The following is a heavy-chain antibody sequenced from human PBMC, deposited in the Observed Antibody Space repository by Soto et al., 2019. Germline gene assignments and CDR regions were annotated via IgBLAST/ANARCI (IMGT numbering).Heavy chain of an antibody. D-gene: IGHD3-9*01. CDR1: GYTFTIYG. Sequence: ASVKVSCKASGYTFTIYGISWVRQAPGQGLEWMGWISAYNGSTNYAQKLQGRVTMTTDTSTSTAYMELRSLRSDDTAVYYCARQLVIIGPVDYYYYMDVWGKGTTVTVSS. CDR3: ARQLVIIGPVDYYYYMDV. CDR2: ISAYNGST. J-gene: IGHJ6*03. V-gene: IGHV1-18*01.